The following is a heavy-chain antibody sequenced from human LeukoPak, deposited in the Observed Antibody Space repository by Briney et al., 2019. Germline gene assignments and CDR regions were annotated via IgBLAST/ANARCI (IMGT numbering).Heavy chain of an antibody. Sequence: GASVKVFCKASGYTFTSYGISWVRQAPGQGLEWMGRIIPILGIANYAQKFQGRVTITADKSTSTAYMELSSLRSEDTAVYYCARLNILTGYYFDYWGQGTLVTVSS. CDR3: ARLNILTGYYFDY. J-gene: IGHJ4*02. D-gene: IGHD3-9*01. CDR2: IIPILGIA. CDR1: GYTFTSYG. V-gene: IGHV1-69*04.